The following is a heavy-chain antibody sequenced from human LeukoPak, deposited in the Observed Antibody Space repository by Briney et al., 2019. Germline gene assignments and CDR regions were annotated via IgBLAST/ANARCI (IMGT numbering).Heavy chain of an antibody. CDR3: ANFKGSLYKYYFDY. CDR2: ISGSGGST. V-gene: IGHV3-23*01. J-gene: IGHJ4*02. D-gene: IGHD2-15*01. CDR1: GFTFSSYA. Sequence: GGSLRLSCAASGFTFSSYAMSWVRQAPGKGLEWVSAISGSGGSTYYADSVKGRFTIPRDNSKNTLYLQMNSLRAEDTAVYYCANFKGSLYKYYFDYWGQGTLVTVSS.